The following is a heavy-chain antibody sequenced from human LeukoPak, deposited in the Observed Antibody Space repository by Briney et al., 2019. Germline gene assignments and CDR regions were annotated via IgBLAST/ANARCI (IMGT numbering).Heavy chain of an antibody. J-gene: IGHJ5*02. Sequence: GASVKVSCKASGYTFTGYYMHWVRQAPGQGLEWMGWINPNSGGTNYAQKLQGRVTMTRDTSISTAYMELSRLRSDDTAVYYCARVKGEQQLVRFDPWGQGTLVTVAS. CDR2: INPNSGGT. CDR1: GYTFTGYY. CDR3: ARVKGEQQLVRFDP. V-gene: IGHV1-2*02. D-gene: IGHD6-13*01.